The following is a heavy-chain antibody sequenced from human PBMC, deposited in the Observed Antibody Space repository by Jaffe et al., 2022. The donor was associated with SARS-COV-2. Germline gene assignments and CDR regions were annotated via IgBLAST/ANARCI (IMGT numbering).Heavy chain of an antibody. Sequence: QVQLVESGGGVVQPGRSLRLSCAASGFTFSSYGMHWVRQAPGKGLEWVAVIWYDGSNKYYADSVKGRFTISRDNSKNTLYLQMNSLRAEDTAVYYCARDLSYDFWSGYYEAPGPFDYWGQGTLVTVSS. V-gene: IGHV3-33*01. CDR1: GFTFSSYG. CDR2: IWYDGSNK. J-gene: IGHJ4*02. D-gene: IGHD3-3*01. CDR3: ARDLSYDFWSGYYEAPGPFDY.